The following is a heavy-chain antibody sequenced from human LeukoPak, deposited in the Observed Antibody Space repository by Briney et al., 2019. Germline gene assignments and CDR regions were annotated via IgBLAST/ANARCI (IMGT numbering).Heavy chain of an antibody. Sequence: ASVKVSCKASGYTFTSYYMHWVRQAPGQGLEWMGIINPSGGSTSYAQKFQGRVTMTRDTSTSTVYMELSSLRSDDTAVYYCAREVQGLYWYFDLWGRGTLVTVSS. D-gene: IGHD3-10*01. CDR3: AREVQGLYWYFDL. CDR1: GYTFTSYY. V-gene: IGHV1-46*01. CDR2: INPSGGST. J-gene: IGHJ2*01.